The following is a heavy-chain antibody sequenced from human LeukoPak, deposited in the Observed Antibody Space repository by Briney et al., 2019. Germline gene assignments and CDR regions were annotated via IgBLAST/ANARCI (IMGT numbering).Heavy chain of an antibody. Sequence: PGRSLRLSCAASGFTFSSYAMHWVRQAPGRGLEWVSAISGSGGDTSYADSVKGRITISRDNSKNTLYLQMNSLRAEDTAIYYCATWNLVDYWGQGTLVTVSS. V-gene: IGHV3-23*01. J-gene: IGHJ4*02. CDR3: ATWNLVDY. D-gene: IGHD1-1*01. CDR1: GFTFSSYA. CDR2: ISGSGGDT.